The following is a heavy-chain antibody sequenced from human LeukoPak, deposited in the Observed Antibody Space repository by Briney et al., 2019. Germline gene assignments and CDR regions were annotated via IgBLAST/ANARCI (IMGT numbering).Heavy chain of an antibody. V-gene: IGHV4-34*01. CDR3: ARGHTSNYDFWSGYYTDYFDY. Sequence: SETLSLTCAVYGGSFSGYYWSWIRQPPGKGLEWIGEINHSGSTNYNPSLKSRVTISVDTSKNQFSLKLSSVTAADTAVYYCARGHTSNYDFWSGYYTDYFDYWGQGTLVTVSS. J-gene: IGHJ4*02. CDR2: INHSGST. D-gene: IGHD3-3*01. CDR1: GGSFSGYY.